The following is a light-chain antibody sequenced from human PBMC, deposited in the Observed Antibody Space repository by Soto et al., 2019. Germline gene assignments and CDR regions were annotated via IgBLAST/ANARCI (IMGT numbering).Light chain of an antibody. Sequence: TFSDIGRYEFVSWYQQHPGKAPKVLIYGVSKRPSGVSNRFSGSKSGNTASLTISGLQAEDESDYYCCSFTSINTYVFGTGTKVTVL. CDR1: FSDIGRYEF. CDR3: CSFTSINTYV. J-gene: IGLJ1*01. V-gene: IGLV2-23*02. CDR2: GVS.